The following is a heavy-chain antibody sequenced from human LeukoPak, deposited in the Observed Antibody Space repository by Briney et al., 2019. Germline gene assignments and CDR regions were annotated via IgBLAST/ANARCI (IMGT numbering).Heavy chain of an antibody. V-gene: IGHV3-15*07. CDR3: TTEYFGGFDY. Sequence: GGSLRLSCVVSTFTKAWMNWVRQAPGKGLEWVGRVKNRGDGRTTDYAAPVKGRFIISRDDSKKTVYLQMDSLKTEDTAVYFCTTEYFGGFDYWGQGTLVTVSS. D-gene: IGHD3-16*01. CDR2: VKNRGDGRTT. CDR1: TFTKAW. J-gene: IGHJ4*02.